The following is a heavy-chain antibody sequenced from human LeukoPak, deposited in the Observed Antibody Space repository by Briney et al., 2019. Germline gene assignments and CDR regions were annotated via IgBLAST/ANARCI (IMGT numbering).Heavy chain of an antibody. Sequence: SQTLPPTCTVSGGSISSRDYYWSWIRQPPGKGLEWIGYIYYSGSTYYNPSLKSRVTISVDTSKNQFSLKLSSVTAADTAVYYCARDLGGYARFDPWGQGTLVTVSS. CDR3: ARDLGGYARFDP. CDR2: IYYSGST. V-gene: IGHV4-30-4*01. J-gene: IGHJ5*02. CDR1: GGSISSRDYY. D-gene: IGHD5-12*01.